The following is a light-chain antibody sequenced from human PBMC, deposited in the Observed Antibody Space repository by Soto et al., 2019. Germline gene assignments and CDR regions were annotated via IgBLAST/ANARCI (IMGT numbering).Light chain of an antibody. CDR2: GAS. CDR1: QSVSSN. V-gene: IGKV3-11*01. J-gene: IGKJ4*01. Sequence: IVLSQSPTTPSLSPGEKAPPSRRASQSVSSNLAWYQQKPGQAPRLLIYGASNRANGIPARFTGSGSGTDFTLTISSLEPEDFAVYFCQQRAGWPPTFGGGTKVDIK. CDR3: QQRAGWPPT.